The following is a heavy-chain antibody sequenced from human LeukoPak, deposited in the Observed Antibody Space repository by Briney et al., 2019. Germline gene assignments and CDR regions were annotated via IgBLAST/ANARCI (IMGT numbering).Heavy chain of an antibody. CDR3: ARSYYYDSSGYYSCLGY. D-gene: IGHD3-22*01. Sequence: SETLSLTCTVSGDSISSSSYYWGWLRQPPGKGLEWIGRIYYSGSTYYSPSLNTRVTISVTTSNNQFLLKLSSVTAADTAVYYCARSYYYDSSGYYSCLGYWGQGTLVTVSS. V-gene: IGHV4-39*01. CDR1: GDSISSSSYY. J-gene: IGHJ4*02. CDR2: IYYSGST.